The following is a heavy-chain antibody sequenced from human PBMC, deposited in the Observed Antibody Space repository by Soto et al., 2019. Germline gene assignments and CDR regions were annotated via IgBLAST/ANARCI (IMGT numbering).Heavy chain of an antibody. CDR3: ARVRTEYAGLDY. V-gene: IGHV4-59*02. CDR2: VCSSGIT. CDR1: GGSVSSFC. J-gene: IGHJ4*02. D-gene: IGHD2-2*01. Sequence: SETLSLTCYVSGGSVSSFCWTWIRQSPGKGLESIAYVCSSGITNYNPSLESRVAILLDTSKNHFSLRLTSVTAADTAVYFCARVRTEYAGLDYWGQGTLVTVSS.